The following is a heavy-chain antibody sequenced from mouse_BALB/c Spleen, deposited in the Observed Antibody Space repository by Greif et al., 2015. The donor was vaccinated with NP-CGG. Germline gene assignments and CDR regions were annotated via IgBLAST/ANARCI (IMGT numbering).Heavy chain of an antibody. V-gene: IGHV14-1*02. D-gene: IGHD2-4*01. CDR1: GFNIKDYN. CDR3: ARGLRRGFAY. Sequence: VQLQQPGAELVRPGALVKLSCKASGFNIKDYNMHWVKQRPEQGLEWIGWIDPENGNTIYDPKFQGKVSITADTSSNTAYLQLSSLTSEDTAVYYCARGLRRGFAYWGQGTLVTVSA. CDR2: IDPENGNT. J-gene: IGHJ3*01.